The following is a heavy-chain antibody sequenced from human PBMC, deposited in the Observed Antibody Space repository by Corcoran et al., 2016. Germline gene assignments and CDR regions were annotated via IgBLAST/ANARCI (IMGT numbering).Heavy chain of an antibody. J-gene: IGHJ4*02. Sequence: EVQLVESGGGLVQPGGSLRLSCAASGFTFSSYWMSWVRQAPGKGLEWVATVKQDGSEKYYVDSVKGRFTISRDNAKNSLYLPRNSLSAEDTDVYYCARGGKWEPCDYWGQGTLVTVYS. D-gene: IGHD1-26*01. CDR1: GFTFSSYW. CDR2: VKQDGSEK. CDR3: ARGGKWEPCDY. V-gene: IGHV3-7*01.